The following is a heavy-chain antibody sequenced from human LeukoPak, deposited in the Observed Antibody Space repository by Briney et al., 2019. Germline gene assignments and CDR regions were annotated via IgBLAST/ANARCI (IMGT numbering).Heavy chain of an antibody. Sequence: ASVTVSYMASVYTFTNYDIHWVRQAAGQGVEWMGWMNSISGNTGYAQKFQGRVTMTRDTSINTAYMELSSLRSEDTAVYYCARVGSDYGDYMAYWGQGTLVTVSS. V-gene: IGHV1-8*01. D-gene: IGHD4-17*01. CDR3: ARVGSDYGDYMAY. CDR1: VYTFTNYD. CDR2: MNSISGNT. J-gene: IGHJ4*02.